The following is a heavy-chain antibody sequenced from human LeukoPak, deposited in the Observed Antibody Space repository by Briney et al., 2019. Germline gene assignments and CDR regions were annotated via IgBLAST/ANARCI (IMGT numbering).Heavy chain of an antibody. J-gene: IGHJ4*02. CDR1: GGSISSGSYY. D-gene: IGHD3-9*01. CDR3: ASMGLRYFDWLLLDY. CDR2: IYTSGST. Sequence: RTSETLSLTCTVSGGSISSGSYYWSWIRQPAGKGLEWIGRIYTSGSTNYNPSLKSRVTISVDTSKNQFSLKLSSVTAADTAVYYCASMGLRYFDWLLLDYWGQGTLVTVSS. V-gene: IGHV4-61*02.